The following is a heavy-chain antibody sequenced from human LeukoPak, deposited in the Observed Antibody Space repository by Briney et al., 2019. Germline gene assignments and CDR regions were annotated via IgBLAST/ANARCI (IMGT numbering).Heavy chain of an antibody. CDR2: INHSGST. CDR3: AVNYYDSSGYT. D-gene: IGHD3-22*01. CDR1: GGSFSGYY. Sequence: SKTLSLTCAVYGGSFSGYYWSWIRQPPGKGLEWIGEINHSGSTNYNPSLKSRVTISVDTSKNQFSLKLSSVTAADTAVYYCAVNYYDSSGYTWGQGTLVTVSS. J-gene: IGHJ5*02. V-gene: IGHV4-34*01.